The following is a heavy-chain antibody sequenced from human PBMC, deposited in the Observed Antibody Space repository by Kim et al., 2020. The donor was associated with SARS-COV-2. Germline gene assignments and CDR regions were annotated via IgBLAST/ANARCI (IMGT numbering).Heavy chain of an antibody. CDR2: DGSEK. J-gene: IGHJ4*02. V-gene: IGHV3-7*01. Sequence: DGSEKYYVDSVKGRFTISRDNAKNSLYLQMNSLRAEDTAVYYCAKIRQGVWGQGTLVTVSS. CDR3: AKIRQGV.